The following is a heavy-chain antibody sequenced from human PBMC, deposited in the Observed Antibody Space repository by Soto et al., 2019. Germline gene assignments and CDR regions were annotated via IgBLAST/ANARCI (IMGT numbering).Heavy chain of an antibody. Sequence: VGSLRLSCAASGFTFSSYSMNWVRQAPGKGLEWVSYISSSSSTIYYADSVKGRFTISRDNAKNSLYLQMNSLRDEDTAVYYCAREQWLVPYYYYYGMDVWGQGTTVTVSS. J-gene: IGHJ6*02. CDR2: ISSSSSTI. CDR3: AREQWLVPYYYYYGMDV. D-gene: IGHD6-19*01. V-gene: IGHV3-48*02. CDR1: GFTFSSYS.